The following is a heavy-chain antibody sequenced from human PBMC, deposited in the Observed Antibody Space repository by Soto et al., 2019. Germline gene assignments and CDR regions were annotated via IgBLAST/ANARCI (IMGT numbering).Heavy chain of an antibody. CDR2: ISYDGTNK. J-gene: IGHJ4*02. Sequence: QVQLVESGGGVVQPGRSLRLSCAASGFTFSSYAMHWVRQAPGKGLEWVAVISYDGTNKYYADSVKGRFTISRDNSKNTLYLQRNSVRTVDTAVYYCASPRLVSDGTTPIDYWGQGALVTGSS. CDR1: GFTFSSYA. D-gene: IGHD1-1*01. CDR3: ASPRLVSDGTTPIDY. V-gene: IGHV3-30-3*01.